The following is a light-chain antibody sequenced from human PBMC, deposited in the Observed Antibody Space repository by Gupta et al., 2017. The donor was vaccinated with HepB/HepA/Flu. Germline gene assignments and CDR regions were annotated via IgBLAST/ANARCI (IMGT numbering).Light chain of an antibody. CDR2: DLT. V-gene: IGLV2-14*03. J-gene: IGLJ3*02. CDR1: SSDVGDNNY. Sequence: QSVLTQPPSVSWPPGQSITTSCAGTSSDVGDNNYVSWYQHHPGKAPNLVIYDLTNRPSGVSDRFSGSKSGNTASLIISGLRAEDEADYYCTSHARTYTWVFGGGTKLTVL. CDR3: TSHARTYTWV.